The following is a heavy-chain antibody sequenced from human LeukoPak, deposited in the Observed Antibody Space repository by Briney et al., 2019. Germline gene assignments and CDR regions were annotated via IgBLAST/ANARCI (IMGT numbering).Heavy chain of an antibody. J-gene: IGHJ5*02. CDR2: INPNSGGT. Sequence: ASVKVSCKASGYTFTGYYMHWVRQAPGQGLEWMGWINPNSGGTNYAQKFQGRVTMTRDTSISTAYMELSRLRSDDTAVYYCAREDAGIAAAGTGIGWFDPWGQGTLVTVSS. CDR3: AREDAGIAAAGTGIGWFDP. V-gene: IGHV1-2*02. D-gene: IGHD6-13*01. CDR1: GYTFTGYY.